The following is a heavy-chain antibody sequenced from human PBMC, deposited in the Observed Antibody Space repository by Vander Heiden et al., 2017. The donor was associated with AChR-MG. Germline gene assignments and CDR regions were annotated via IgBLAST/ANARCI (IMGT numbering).Heavy chain of an antibody. J-gene: IGHJ5*02. CDR3: ARARGYYGSRNWFDP. CDR2: MNPNSGNT. V-gene: IGHV1-8*01. CDR1: GYTFTSYD. D-gene: IGHD3-10*01. Sequence: QVQLVQSGAEVKKPGAPVKASCKASGYTFTSYDINWVRQATGQGLEWMGWMNPNSGNTGYAQKFQGRVTMTRNTSISTAYMELSSLRSEDTAVYYCARARGYYGSRNWFDPWGQGTLVTVSS.